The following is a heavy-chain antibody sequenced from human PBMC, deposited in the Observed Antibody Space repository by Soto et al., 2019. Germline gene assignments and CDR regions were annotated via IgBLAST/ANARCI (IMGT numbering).Heavy chain of an antibody. J-gene: IGHJ6*02. V-gene: IGHV1-69*13. CDR3: AREDNGSGNFYYYYGMDV. D-gene: IGHD3-10*01. CDR2: IIPIFGTA. CDR1: GGTFSSYA. Sequence: SVKVSCKASGGTFSSYAISWVRQAPGQGLEWMGGIIPIFGTANYAQKFQGRVTITADESTSTAYMELSSLRSEDTAVYYCAREDNGSGNFYYYYGMDVWGQGTTVTVSS.